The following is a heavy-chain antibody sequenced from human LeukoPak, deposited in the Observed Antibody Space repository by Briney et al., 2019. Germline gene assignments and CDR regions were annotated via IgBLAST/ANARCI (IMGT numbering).Heavy chain of an antibody. V-gene: IGHV4-59*08. Sequence: PSETLSLTCTVSGGSISSYYWSWIRQSPGKGQEWIGYIYYTGSTNYNPSLKSRVTISVDTSKNQFSLKLSSVTAADTAVYYCARQDGGGDTYYFDYWGQGTLVTVSS. CDR2: IYYTGST. J-gene: IGHJ4*02. CDR3: ARQDGGGDTYYFDY. D-gene: IGHD2-21*01. CDR1: GGSISSYY.